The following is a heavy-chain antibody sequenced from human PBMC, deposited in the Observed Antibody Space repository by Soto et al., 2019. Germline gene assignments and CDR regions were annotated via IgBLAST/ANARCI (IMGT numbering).Heavy chain of an antibody. V-gene: IGHV1-69*06. J-gene: IGHJ4*02. CDR2: TGSGTGPG. Sequence: GASVKVSCKASGGSLSTNPISWVRQAPGQGLEWMGGTGSGTGPGNHAQKFQGRLTVTADKSTSTVYMELTNLSSEDTAVYYCARTDSGGFYRFFDSWGQGTLVTVSS. D-gene: IGHD2-15*01. CDR3: ARTDSGGFYRFFDS. CDR1: GGSLSTNP.